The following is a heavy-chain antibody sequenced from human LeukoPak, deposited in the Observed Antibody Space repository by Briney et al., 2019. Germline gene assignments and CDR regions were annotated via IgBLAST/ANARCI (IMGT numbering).Heavy chain of an antibody. CDR2: IIPIFGTA. CDR1: GGTFSSYA. J-gene: IGHJ4*02. CDR3: ASRVCSSTSCYTSGLVY. V-gene: IGHV1-69*05. D-gene: IGHD2-2*02. Sequence: SVTVSCKASGGTFSSYAISWVRQAPGQGLEWMGGIIPIFGTANYAQKFQGRVTITTDESTSTAYMELSSLRSEDTAVYYCASRVCSSTSCYTSGLVYWGQGTLVTVSS.